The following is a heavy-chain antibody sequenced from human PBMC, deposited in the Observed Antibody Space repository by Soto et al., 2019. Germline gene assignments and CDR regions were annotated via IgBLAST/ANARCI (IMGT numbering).Heavy chain of an antibody. V-gene: IGHV4-39*01. Sequence: PSETLSLTGTVSGGSISDISYCWGWIRQPPGKGLQWIGCMFYSGATYYNPSLKNRVTLSVDTSNNEFSLKLVSVTAPDTAVYYCARHKSGSDWLDPWGQGTLVTVS. CDR2: MFYSGAT. J-gene: IGHJ5*02. D-gene: IGHD2-15*01. CDR3: ARHKSGSDWLDP. CDR1: GGSISDISYC.